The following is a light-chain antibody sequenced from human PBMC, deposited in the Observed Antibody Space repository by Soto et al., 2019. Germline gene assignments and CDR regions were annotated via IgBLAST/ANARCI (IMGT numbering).Light chain of an antibody. V-gene: IGKV1-39*01. Sequence: DIQMTQSPSSLSASVGDTITITCRASQSIRIYLNWYQQKPGKAPMLLIYGASSLQSGVPSRFGGSGSGTDFTLTISSLQPEDFATYYCQQSDGTPTFGGGTKVEVK. CDR2: GAS. CDR1: QSIRIY. J-gene: IGKJ4*01. CDR3: QQSDGTPT.